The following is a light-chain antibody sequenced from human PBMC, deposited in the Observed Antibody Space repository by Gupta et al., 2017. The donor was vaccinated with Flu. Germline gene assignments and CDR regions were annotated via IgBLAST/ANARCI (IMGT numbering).Light chain of an antibody. J-gene: IGLJ1*01. V-gene: IGLV2-14*01. Sequence: QSALTQPASVSGSPGQSITIACSGTNSDVGGYQFVSWYQYHPDKAPKLLIYEVTKRPSGVADRFSGSKAGKTASLTISGLQPEDEADYFCSADTDANTRVFGAGSKVTVL. CDR2: EVT. CDR3: SADTDANTRV. CDR1: NSDVGGYQF.